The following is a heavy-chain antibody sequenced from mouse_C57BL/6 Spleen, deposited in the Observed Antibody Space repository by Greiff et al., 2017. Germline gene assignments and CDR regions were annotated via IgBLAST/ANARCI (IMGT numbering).Heavy chain of an antibody. V-gene: IGHV1-64*01. CDR2: IHPNSGST. J-gene: IGHJ1*03. Sequence: QVQLQQSGAELVKPGASVKFSCEASGFTFTSYWMHWVKQRPGQGLEWIGMIHPNSGSTNYNEKVKSKATLTVDKSSSTAYVQLSSLTSEDSAVYYCARDYGGSVWYFDVWGTGTTLTVSS. D-gene: IGHD1-1*01. CDR3: ARDYGGSVWYFDV. CDR1: GFTFTSYW.